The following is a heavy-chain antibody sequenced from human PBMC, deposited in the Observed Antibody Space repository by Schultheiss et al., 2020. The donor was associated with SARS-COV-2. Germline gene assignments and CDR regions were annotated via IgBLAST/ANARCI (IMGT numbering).Heavy chain of an antibody. CDR3: ARDKTVTDYGMDV. Sequence: GESLKISCTASGFTFVDYAMTWVRQAPGKGLVWVSRINSDGSSTSYADSVKGRFTISRDNAKNTLYLQMNSLRAEDTAVYYCARDKTVTDYGMDVWGQGTTVTVSS. D-gene: IGHD1-14*01. V-gene: IGHV3-74*01. CDR2: INSDGSST. J-gene: IGHJ6*02. CDR1: GFTFVDYA.